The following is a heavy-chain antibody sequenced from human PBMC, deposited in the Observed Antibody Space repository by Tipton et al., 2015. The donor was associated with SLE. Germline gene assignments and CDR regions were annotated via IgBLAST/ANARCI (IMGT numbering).Heavy chain of an antibody. D-gene: IGHD3-3*01. CDR2: IYYGGST. V-gene: IGHV4-59*01. CDR3: ARSPGRLRSMDY. J-gene: IGHJ4*02. Sequence: TLSLTCIVSGGSINSYYWSWIRQPPGKGLEWIGYIYYGGSTNYKPSLKSRVTISVDTSKNQFSLKLNSVTAADTAMYFCARSPGRLRSMDYWGQGTLVTVSS. CDR1: GGSINSYY.